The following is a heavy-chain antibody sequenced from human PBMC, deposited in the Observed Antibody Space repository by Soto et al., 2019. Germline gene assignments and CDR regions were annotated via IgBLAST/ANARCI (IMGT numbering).Heavy chain of an antibody. CDR3: ARDNWNSY. Sequence: EVQLVESGGGLVQPGGSLRLSCVASGFTFSNYWMHWVRQAPGKGLVWVSRISTDESSTNYADSVTGRFTISRDNAMNTLYLQMNSLRAEDTAVYYCARDNWNSYWGQGTLVTVSP. J-gene: IGHJ4*02. V-gene: IGHV3-74*01. CDR2: ISTDESST. CDR1: GFTFSNYW. D-gene: IGHD1-7*01.